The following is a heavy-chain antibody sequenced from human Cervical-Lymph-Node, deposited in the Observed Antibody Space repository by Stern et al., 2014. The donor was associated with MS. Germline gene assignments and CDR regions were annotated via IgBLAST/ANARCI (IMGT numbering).Heavy chain of an antibody. Sequence: QLQLQESGPGLVKPSETLSLMCSVSSGFIGNNYWSWIRQPPGQVLEWIGHLFSGGSNYYNPSLKSRVTISLDTSKNQLSLRLSSVTAADPAVYYCARAGPYDYIWGNFRHRAFYFDSWGQGALVTVSS. CDR1: SGFIGNNY. CDR2: LFSGGSN. J-gene: IGHJ4*02. V-gene: IGHV4-59*01. D-gene: IGHD3-16*02. CDR3: ARAGPYDYIWGNFRHRAFYFDS.